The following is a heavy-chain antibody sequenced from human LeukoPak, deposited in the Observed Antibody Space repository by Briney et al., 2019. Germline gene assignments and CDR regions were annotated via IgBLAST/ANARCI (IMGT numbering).Heavy chain of an antibody. CDR1: GYTFTGYY. CDR2: INTNSGGT. V-gene: IGHV1-2*02. J-gene: IGHJ4*02. Sequence: ASVKVSCKASGYTFTGYYMHWVRQAPGQGLEWMGWINTNSGGTNYAQKFQGRVTMTRDTSISTAYMELSRLRSDDTAVYYCARREKIIEYYYDSSGYHFDYWGQGTLVTVSS. D-gene: IGHD3-22*01. CDR3: ARREKIIEYYYDSSGYHFDY.